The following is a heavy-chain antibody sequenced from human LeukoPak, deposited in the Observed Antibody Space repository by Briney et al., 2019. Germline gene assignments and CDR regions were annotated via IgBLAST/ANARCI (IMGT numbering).Heavy chain of an antibody. V-gene: IGHV3-7*03. Sequence: GGSLRLSCAASGFTFSSYWMNCARQAPGGGLEWVASINHNGNVDYYVDSVKGRFTISRDNAKNSLYLQMSNWRAEDTAVYYCARYDFWSSNFDYWGQGTLVTVSS. CDR1: GFTFSSYW. CDR3: ARYDFWSSNFDY. D-gene: IGHD3-3*01. J-gene: IGHJ4*02. CDR2: INHNGNVD.